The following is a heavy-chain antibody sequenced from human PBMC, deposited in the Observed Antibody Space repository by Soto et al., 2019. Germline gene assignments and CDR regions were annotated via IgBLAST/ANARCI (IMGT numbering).Heavy chain of an antibody. D-gene: IGHD6-19*01. CDR3: AKVRYSSPMGYYYGMDV. Sequence: SVKVSCKASRVAFSKFIVTWVRQAPGLGLEWVGGIIPIFGTANYAQKFQGRVTITADESTSTSYMEVNNLRSEDTAVYYCAKVRYSSPMGYYYGMDVWGQGTTVTVSS. CDR1: RVAFSKFI. V-gene: IGHV1-69*13. J-gene: IGHJ6*02. CDR2: IIPIFGTA.